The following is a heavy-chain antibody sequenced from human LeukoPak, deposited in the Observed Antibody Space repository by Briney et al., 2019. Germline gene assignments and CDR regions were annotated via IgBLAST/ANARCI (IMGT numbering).Heavy chain of an antibody. V-gene: IGHV4-31*03. J-gene: IGHJ4*02. CDR3: ARAFLAEYYFDY. Sequence: SQTLSLTCTVSGGSISSGGYYWSWIRQHPGKGLEWIEYIYYSGSTYYNPSLKSRVTISVDTSKNQFSLKLSSVTAADTAVYYCARAFLAEYYFDYWGQGTLVTVSS. D-gene: IGHD1-14*01. CDR1: GGSISSGGYY. CDR2: IYYSGST.